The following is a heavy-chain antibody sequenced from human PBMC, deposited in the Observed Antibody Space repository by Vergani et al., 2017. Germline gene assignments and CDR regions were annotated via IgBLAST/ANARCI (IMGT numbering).Heavy chain of an antibody. V-gene: IGHV4-38-2*01. CDR3: ARGFLEWLLGEYYFDY. Sequence: QVQLQQWGAGLLKPSETLSLTCAVSGYSISSGYYWGWIRQPPGKGLEWIGSIYHSGSTYYNPSLKSRVTISVDTSKNQFSLKLSSVTAADTAVYYCARGFLEWLLGEYYFDYWGQGTLVTVSS. CDR1: GYSISSGYY. D-gene: IGHD3-3*01. J-gene: IGHJ4*02. CDR2: IYHSGST.